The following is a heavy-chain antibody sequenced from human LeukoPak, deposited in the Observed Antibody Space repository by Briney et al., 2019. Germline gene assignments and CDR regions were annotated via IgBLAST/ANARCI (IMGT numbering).Heavy chain of an antibody. V-gene: IGHV3-23*01. D-gene: IGHD6-13*01. CDR2: ISGSGGST. Sequence: PGGSLRLSCAASGFTFSSYAMSWVRQAPGKGLEWVSAISGSGGSTYYADSAKGRFTISRDNSKNTLYLQMNSLRAEDTAVYYCAKDQGGSSWYSSWGQGTLVTVSS. CDR3: AKDQGGSSWYSS. J-gene: IGHJ5*02. CDR1: GFTFSSYA.